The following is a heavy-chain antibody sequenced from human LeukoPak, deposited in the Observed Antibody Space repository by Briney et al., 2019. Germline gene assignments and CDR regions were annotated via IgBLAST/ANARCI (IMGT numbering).Heavy chain of an antibody. V-gene: IGHV3-53*01. CDR1: GFNVSSNY. Sequence: PGGSLRLFCAASGFNVSSNYMSWVRPAPGKGLEWVSVINSGGNTYYADSVKGRFTISRDNSKNTLYLQMNSLRAEDTAVYYCARVDSATKLAFDIWGQGTMVTVSS. CDR3: ARVDSATKLAFDI. J-gene: IGHJ3*02. D-gene: IGHD3-10*01. CDR2: INSGGNT.